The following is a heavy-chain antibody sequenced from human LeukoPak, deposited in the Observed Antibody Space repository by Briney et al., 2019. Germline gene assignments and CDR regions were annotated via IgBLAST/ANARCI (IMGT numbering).Heavy chain of an antibody. J-gene: IGHJ3*02. Sequence: PGGSLRLSCAASGFTFSSYEMNWVRQAPGKGLEWVSYISSSGSTIYYADSVKGRFTISRDNAKNSLYLQMNSLRAEDTAVYYCAILQVGAHPRGVDDAFDIWGQGTMVTVSS. CDR1: GFTFSSYE. V-gene: IGHV3-48*03. CDR2: ISSSGSTI. D-gene: IGHD1-26*01. CDR3: AILQVGAHPRGVDDAFDI.